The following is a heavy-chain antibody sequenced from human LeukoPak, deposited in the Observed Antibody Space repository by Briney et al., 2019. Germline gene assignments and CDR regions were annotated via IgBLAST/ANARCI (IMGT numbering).Heavy chain of an antibody. CDR2: IYYSGST. Sequence: SETLSLTCTVSGGSINNYYWSWIRQPPGKGLEWIGYIYYSGSTNYNPSLKSRVTISVDTSNNQFSLKLSSVTAADTAVYYCARKSYSSSLAGLDCWGQGTLVTVSS. D-gene: IGHD6-13*01. V-gene: IGHV4-59*01. CDR3: ARKSYSSSLAGLDC. CDR1: GGSINNYY. J-gene: IGHJ4*02.